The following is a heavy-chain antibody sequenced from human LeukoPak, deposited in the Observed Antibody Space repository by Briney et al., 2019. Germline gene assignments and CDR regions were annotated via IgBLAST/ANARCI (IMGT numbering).Heavy chain of an antibody. CDR3: ARPYCSSTSCYRFDP. Sequence: PGGSLRLSCAASGFTFSDYYMSWIRQAPGKGLEWVSYISSSGSTIYYADSVKGRFTISRDNAKNSLYLQMNSLRAEDTAVYYSARPYCSSTSCYRFDPWGQGTLVTVSS. D-gene: IGHD2-2*01. CDR1: GFTFSDYY. CDR2: ISSSGSTI. J-gene: IGHJ5*02. V-gene: IGHV3-11*04.